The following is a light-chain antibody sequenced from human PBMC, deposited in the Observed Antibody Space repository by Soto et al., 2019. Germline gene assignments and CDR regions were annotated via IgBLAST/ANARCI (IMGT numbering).Light chain of an antibody. V-gene: IGLV2-23*03. CDR1: SSDVGSHNL. CDR3: CSYAGSSTFAWV. Sequence: QSALTQPASVSGSPGQSITISCTGTSSDVGSHNLVSWYQQHPGKAPKLMIYEGDKRPSGVSNRFSGSESGNTASLTISGLQAEDEADYHCCSYAGSSTFAWVFGGGTKLTVL. J-gene: IGLJ3*02. CDR2: EGD.